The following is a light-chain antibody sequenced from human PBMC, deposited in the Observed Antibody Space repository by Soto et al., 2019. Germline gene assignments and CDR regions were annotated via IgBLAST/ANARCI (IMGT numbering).Light chain of an antibody. Sequence: EIQMTQSPSTLSASVGDTVIVTCRASEDVAKFLAWHQQKPGRAPEILISDASDLKSEVPSGFRGSGSGTDYTRTIGGLQPDDSATYDCQQYKTWWTIGQGTKVEIK. V-gene: IGKV1-5*01. CDR1: EDVAKF. J-gene: IGKJ1*01. CDR2: DAS. CDR3: QQYKTWWT.